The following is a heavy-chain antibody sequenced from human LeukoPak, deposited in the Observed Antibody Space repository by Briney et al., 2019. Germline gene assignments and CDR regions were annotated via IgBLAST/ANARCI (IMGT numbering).Heavy chain of an antibody. J-gene: IGHJ5*02. V-gene: IGHV4-59*01. D-gene: IGHD6-13*01. Sequence: SETLSLTCTVSGGSISSYYWSWIRQPPGKGLEWIGYIYYSGSTNYNPSLKSRVTISVDTSKNQFSLKLSSVTAADTAVYYCARVISSSSKRGTNWFDPWGQGTLVTVSS. CDR3: ARVISSSSKRGTNWFDP. CDR1: GGSISSYY. CDR2: IYYSGST.